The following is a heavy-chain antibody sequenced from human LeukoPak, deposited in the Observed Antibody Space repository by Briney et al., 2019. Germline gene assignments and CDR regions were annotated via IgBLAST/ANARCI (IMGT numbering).Heavy chain of an antibody. V-gene: IGHV1-2*02. CDR1: GYTFTGYS. CDR2: INPNSGGT. CDR3: ARELNQAAAGNDY. J-gene: IGHJ4*02. D-gene: IGHD6-13*01. Sequence: ASVKVSCKASGYTFTGYSMHWVRQAPGQGLEWMGWINPNSGGTNYAQKFQGRVTMTRDTSISTAYMELSRLRSDDTAVYYCARELNQAAAGNDYWGQGTLVTVSS.